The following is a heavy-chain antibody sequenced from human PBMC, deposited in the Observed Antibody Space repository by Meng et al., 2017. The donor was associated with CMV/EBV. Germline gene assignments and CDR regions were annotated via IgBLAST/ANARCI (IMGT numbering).Heavy chain of an antibody. CDR1: GASTKNYT. CDR3: AGSRPGGGACDY. J-gene: IGHJ4*02. V-gene: IGHV4-4*07. CDR2: IQVTGHT. Sequence: QVQIPGSVPGLGMPPQTLPLTCLGIGASTKNYTWNWVRQPAGQGLEWIGLIQVTGHTVYNPSLKSRVTGSLDASKSQFSLTLKSVTAADTAPHYCAGSRPGGGACDYCGQGILVTVSS. D-gene: IGHD1-26*01.